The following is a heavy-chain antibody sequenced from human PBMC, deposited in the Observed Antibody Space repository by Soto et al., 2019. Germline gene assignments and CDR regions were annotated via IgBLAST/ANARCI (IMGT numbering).Heavy chain of an antibody. CDR3: SRSLDY. V-gene: IGHV3-7*01. CDR1: GFTFSTYW. CDR2: INQDGSEK. J-gene: IGHJ4*02. Sequence: GGSLRLSCVASGFTFSTYWMDWVRQAPGKGLEWVANINQDGSEKHYVDSVKGRFTISRDNAKNSLYLQMSSLTAEDSALYYCSRSLDYWGPGALVTVSS.